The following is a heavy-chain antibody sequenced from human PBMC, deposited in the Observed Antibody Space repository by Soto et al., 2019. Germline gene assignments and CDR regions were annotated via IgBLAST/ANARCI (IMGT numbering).Heavy chain of an antibody. CDR2: ISYDGSNK. J-gene: IGHJ5*02. D-gene: IGHD3-22*01. Sequence: GGSLRLSCAASGFTFSSYGMHWVRRAPGKGLEWVAVISYDGSNKYYADSVKGRFTISRDNAKNSLFLEMNSLRGEDTAVYYCARSGLALPYSASHWFDPWGHGTLVTVSS. CDR3: ARSGLALPYSASHWFDP. V-gene: IGHV3-30*03. CDR1: GFTFSSYG.